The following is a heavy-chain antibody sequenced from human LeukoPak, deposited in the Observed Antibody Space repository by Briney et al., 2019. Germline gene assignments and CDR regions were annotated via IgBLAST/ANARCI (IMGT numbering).Heavy chain of an antibody. J-gene: IGHJ4*02. D-gene: IGHD6-13*01. Sequence: GGSLRLSCAASGFTVSSNYMSWVRQAPGKGLEWVSVIYSGGSTFYADSVKGRFTISRDNSKNTLYLQMNSLRAEDTAVYYCARDQGRYSSSWYLDYWGQGTLVTVSS. V-gene: IGHV3-53*01. CDR2: IYSGGST. CDR3: ARDQGRYSSSWYLDY. CDR1: GFTVSSNY.